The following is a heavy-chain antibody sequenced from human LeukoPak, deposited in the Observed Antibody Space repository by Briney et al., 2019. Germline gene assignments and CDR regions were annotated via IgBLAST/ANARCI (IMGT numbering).Heavy chain of an antibody. CDR2: INHSGST. V-gene: IGHV4-34*01. J-gene: IGHJ6*03. CDR1: GGSFSGYY. CDR3: ASGRGGYALYYYYYMDV. D-gene: IGHD5-12*01. Sequence: PSETLSLTCAVYGGSFSGYYWSWIRQPPGKGLEWIGEINHSGSTNYNPSLKSRVTISVDTSKNQFSLRLSSVTAADTAVYYCASGRGGYALYYYYYMDVWGKGTTVTVSS.